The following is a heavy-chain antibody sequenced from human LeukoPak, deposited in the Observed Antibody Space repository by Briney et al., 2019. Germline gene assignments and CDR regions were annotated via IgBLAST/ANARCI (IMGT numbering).Heavy chain of an antibody. Sequence: QTLSLTCAISGDSVSSNSGAWNWIRQSPSRGLEWLGRTYYRSKWHNEYAVSLRSRITINPDTSKNQFSLQLNSVSPGDTAVYYCASGTAANGMDVWGQGTTVTVSS. CDR3: ASGTAANGMDV. J-gene: IGHJ6*02. CDR2: TYYRSKWHN. D-gene: IGHD1-1*01. V-gene: IGHV6-1*01. CDR1: GDSVSSNSGA.